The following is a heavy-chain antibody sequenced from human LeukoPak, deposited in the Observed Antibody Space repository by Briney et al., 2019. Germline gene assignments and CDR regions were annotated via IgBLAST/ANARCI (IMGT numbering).Heavy chain of an antibody. CDR2: IDHTGTT. CDR1: DDSITIYY. Sequence: SETVSLPCSVSDDSITIYYWTWIRQPPGKGLEWIGYIDHTGTTNYNPSLNSRVTTSRDTSKNHFSLQLSSVTAADTAVYFCASHSGGYAYWGQGTLVTVSS. V-gene: IGHV4-59*01. J-gene: IGHJ4*02. CDR3: ASHSGGYAY. D-gene: IGHD5-12*01.